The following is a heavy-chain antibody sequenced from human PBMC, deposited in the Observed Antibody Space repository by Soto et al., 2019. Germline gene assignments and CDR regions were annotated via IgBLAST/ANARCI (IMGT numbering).Heavy chain of an antibody. D-gene: IGHD3-16*01. V-gene: IGHV3-11*01. CDR1: GFTFSDYY. Sequence: GGSLRLSCAASGFTFSDYYMSWIRQAPGKGLEWVSYISSSGSTIYYADSVKGRFTISRDNAKNSLYLQMNSLRAEDTAVYYCASLGEFRTRYYYYMDVWGKGTTVTVSS. J-gene: IGHJ6*03. CDR2: ISSSGSTI. CDR3: ASLGEFRTRYYYYMDV.